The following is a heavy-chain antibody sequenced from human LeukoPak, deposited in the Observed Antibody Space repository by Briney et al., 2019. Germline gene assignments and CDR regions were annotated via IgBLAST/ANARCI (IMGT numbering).Heavy chain of an antibody. Sequence: GGSLRLSCAASGFTFSSYEMNWVRQAPGKGLEWVSYISSSGSTIYYADSVKGRFTISRDNSKNTLYLQMDSLRAEDTAVYYCARDWGCSSTSCSVEGIYYYYMDVWGKGTTVTVSS. CDR1: GFTFSSYE. CDR2: ISSSGSTI. CDR3: ARDWGCSSTSCSVEGIYYYYMDV. J-gene: IGHJ6*03. V-gene: IGHV3-48*03. D-gene: IGHD2-2*01.